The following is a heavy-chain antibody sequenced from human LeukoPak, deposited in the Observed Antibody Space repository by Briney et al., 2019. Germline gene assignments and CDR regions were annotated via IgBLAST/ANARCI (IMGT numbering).Heavy chain of an antibody. CDR2: INPNSGGT. V-gene: IGHV1-2*02. CDR1: GYTFTDYY. J-gene: IGHJ6*03. CDR3: ARDPDKIVGMDV. D-gene: IGHD3-22*01. Sequence: ASVKVSCKASGYTFTDYYLHWVRQAPGQGLEWMGWINPNSGGTNYAQKFQGRVTMTRDTSISTAYMELSRLRSDDTAVYYCARDPDKIVGMDVWGKGTTVTISS.